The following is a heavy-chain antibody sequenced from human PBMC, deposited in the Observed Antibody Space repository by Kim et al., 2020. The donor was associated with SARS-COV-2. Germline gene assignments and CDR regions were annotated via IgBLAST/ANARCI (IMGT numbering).Heavy chain of an antibody. D-gene: IGHD3-9*01. CDR3: ARHELLTGFYPYYF. J-gene: IGHJ4*01. CDR2: IYSTGST. CDR1: GDSISSRSHF. Sequence: SETLSLTCSVSGDSISSRSHFWAWIRQPAGKGLEWIGSIYSTGSTYYKPSLKSRVTMSVDRSKNQFSLNLRSMTAADTAVYYCARHELLTGFYPYYF. V-gene: IGHV4-39*01.